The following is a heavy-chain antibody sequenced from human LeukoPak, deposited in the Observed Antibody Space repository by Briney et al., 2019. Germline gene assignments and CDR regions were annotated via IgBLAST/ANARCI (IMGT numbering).Heavy chain of an antibody. CDR2: IYTSGST. D-gene: IGHD3-3*01. V-gene: IGHV4-4*07. CDR3: AREGEVANYDFWSGYMLFDY. J-gene: IGHJ4*02. Sequence: SETLSLTCTVSGGSISSYYWSWIRQPAGEGLEWIGRIYTSGSTNYNPSLKSRVTMSVDTSKNQFSLKLSSVTAADTAVYYCAREGEVANYDFWSGYMLFDYWGQGTLVTVSS. CDR1: GGSISSYY.